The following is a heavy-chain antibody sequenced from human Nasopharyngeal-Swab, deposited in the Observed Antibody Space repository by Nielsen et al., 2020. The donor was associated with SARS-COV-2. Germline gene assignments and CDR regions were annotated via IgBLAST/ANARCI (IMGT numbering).Heavy chain of an antibody. Sequence: SETLSLTCTVSGGSISSSSYYWGWIRQPPGKGLEWIGSIYYSGSTYYNPSLKSRVTISVDTSKNQFSLKLSSVTAADTAVYYCASYYDSSGYQTFYYYYMDVWGKGTTVTVPS. CDR1: GGSISSSSYY. CDR3: ASYYDSSGYQTFYYYYMDV. D-gene: IGHD3-22*01. V-gene: IGHV4-39*01. CDR2: IYYSGST. J-gene: IGHJ6*03.